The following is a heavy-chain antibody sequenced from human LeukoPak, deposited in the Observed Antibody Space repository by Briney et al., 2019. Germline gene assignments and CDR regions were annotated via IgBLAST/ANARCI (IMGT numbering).Heavy chain of an antibody. CDR1: GFTFSSYA. V-gene: IGHV3-30-3*02. Sequence: PGGSLRLSCAASGFTFSSYAMHWVRQAPGKGLEWVAVISYDGSNKYYADSVKGRFTISRDNSKNTLYLQMNSLRAEDTAVYYCAKLETGIAAADFDYWGQGTLVTVSS. J-gene: IGHJ4*02. D-gene: IGHD6-13*01. CDR3: AKLETGIAAADFDY. CDR2: ISYDGSNK.